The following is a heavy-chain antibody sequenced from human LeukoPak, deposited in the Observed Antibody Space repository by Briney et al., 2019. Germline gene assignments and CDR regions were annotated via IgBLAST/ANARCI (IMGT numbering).Heavy chain of an antibody. D-gene: IGHD1-26*01. CDR1: GFVFDTHS. V-gene: IGHV3-48*01. CDR2: IGGSPPTT. Sequence: GGSLRLSCAASGFVFDTHSMAWVRQAPGEGLEWVSYIGGSPPTTYYADSVKGRFTISRDNFRNTLYLQMNSLRAEDAAVYYCAKEGGSWAKHDYWGQGTLVTVSS. CDR3: AKEGGSWAKHDY. J-gene: IGHJ4*02.